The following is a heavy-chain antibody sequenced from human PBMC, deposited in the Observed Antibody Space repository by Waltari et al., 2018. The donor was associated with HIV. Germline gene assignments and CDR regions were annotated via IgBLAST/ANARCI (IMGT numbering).Heavy chain of an antibody. D-gene: IGHD2-8*01. CDR3: VKDVAVTHYGVYYSGLDV. CDR2: IDNDGRVI. Sequence: VESGGNVVKPGGSLSISCTASGFVFGGHWMHWVRQSPGGGLFWVSRIDNDGRVIKYANSVKGRFTLSRDNTKEMLFLEMKSLRSEDSGIYYCVKDVAVTHYGVYYSGLDVWGQGTTVTV. J-gene: IGHJ6*02. CDR1: GFVFGGHW. V-gene: IGHV3-74*03.